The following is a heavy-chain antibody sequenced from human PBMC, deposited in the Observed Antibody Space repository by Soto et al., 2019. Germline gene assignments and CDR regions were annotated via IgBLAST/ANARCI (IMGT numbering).Heavy chain of an antibody. V-gene: IGHV3-30-3*01. J-gene: IGHJ4*02. CDR3: ARGVVMIDYYFDY. CDR2: ISYDGSNK. CDR1: GFTFSSYA. D-gene: IGHD3-3*01. Sequence: QVQLVESGGGVVQPGRSLRLSCAASGFTFSSYAMHWVRQAPGKGLEWVAVISYDGSNKYYADSVKGRFTISRDNSKNTLYLQMNSLRAEDTAVYYCARGVVMIDYYFDYWGQGTLVTVSS.